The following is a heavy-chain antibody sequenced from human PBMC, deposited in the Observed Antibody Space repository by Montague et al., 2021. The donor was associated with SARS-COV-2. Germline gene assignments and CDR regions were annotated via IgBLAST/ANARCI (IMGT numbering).Heavy chain of an antibody. J-gene: IGHJ4*02. V-gene: IGHV4-4*02. CDR1: GVSITSTNW. Sequence: SETLSLTRAVSGVSITSTNWWSLVRQPPGKGLEWIGEISYGGIATYNPSLKSRATISMDRSRNLFSLKLSSVTAADTAIYYCAGKVLTVPADYWGQGTLVTVS. D-gene: IGHD4-11*01. CDR2: ISYGGIA. CDR3: AGKVLTVPADY.